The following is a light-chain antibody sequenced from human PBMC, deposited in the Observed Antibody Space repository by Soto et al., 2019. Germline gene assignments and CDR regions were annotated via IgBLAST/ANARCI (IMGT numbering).Light chain of an antibody. CDR1: SGSVTTTHW. V-gene: IGLV7-46*01. Sequence: QAVVTQEPSLTVSPGGTVTLTCGSSSGSVTTTHWPYWVQQRPGQAPKTLIYDTTNRRSWTPARFSGSLLGGKAALTLSGAQPEDEAVYYRFITPTFGWVFGGGTKLTVL. CDR3: FITPTFGWV. CDR2: DTT. J-gene: IGLJ3*02.